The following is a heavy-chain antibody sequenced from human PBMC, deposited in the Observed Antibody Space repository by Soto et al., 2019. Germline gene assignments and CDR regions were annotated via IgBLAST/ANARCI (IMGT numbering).Heavy chain of an antibody. D-gene: IGHD6-19*01. CDR3: ARRRPTLAVAGTPFPYDAFDI. J-gene: IGHJ3*02. Sequence: PGESLKISCKGSGYSFTSYWIGWVRQMPGKGLEWMGIIYPGGSDTRYSPSFQGQVTISADKSISTAYLQWSSLKASDTAMYYCARRRPTLAVAGTPFPYDAFDIWGQVAMVTVSS. V-gene: IGHV5-51*01. CDR2: IYPGGSDT. CDR1: GYSFTSYW.